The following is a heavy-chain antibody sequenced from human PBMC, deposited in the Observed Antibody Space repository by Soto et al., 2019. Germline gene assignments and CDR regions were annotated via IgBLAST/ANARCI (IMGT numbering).Heavy chain of an antibody. J-gene: IGHJ4*02. Sequence: PSETLSLTCTVSGGSISSYYWSWIRQPPGKGLEWIGYIYYSGSTNYNPSLKSRVTISVDTSKNQFSLKLSSVTAADTAVYYCARSYYYGSGIYYRPYYLAYWGQGTLVTVSS. CDR3: ARSYYYGSGIYYRPYYLAY. CDR2: IYYSGST. V-gene: IGHV4-59*01. CDR1: GGSISSYY. D-gene: IGHD3-10*01.